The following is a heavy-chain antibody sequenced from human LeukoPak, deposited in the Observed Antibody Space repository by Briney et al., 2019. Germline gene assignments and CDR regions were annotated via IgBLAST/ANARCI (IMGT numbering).Heavy chain of an antibody. Sequence: PSETLSLTCAVYGGSFSGYYWSWIRQPPGKGLEWIGEINHSGSTNYNPSLKSRVTISVDTTKNQFSLKLSSVTAADTAVYYCARVGFHKSFDYWGQGTLVTVSS. CDR1: GGSFSGYY. J-gene: IGHJ4*02. CDR2: INHSGST. V-gene: IGHV4-34*01. CDR3: ARVGFHKSFDY.